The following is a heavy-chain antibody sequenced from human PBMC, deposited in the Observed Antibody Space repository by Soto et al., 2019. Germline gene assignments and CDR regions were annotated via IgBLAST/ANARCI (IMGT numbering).Heavy chain of an antibody. CDR3: ARDRYYGSGTYYNFYYGMDV. V-gene: IGHV4-30-4*01. D-gene: IGHD3-10*01. CDR1: GGSISSGDYY. J-gene: IGHJ6*02. Sequence: QVQLQESGPGLVKPSQTLSLTCSVSGGSISSGDYYWNWIRQPPGKGLEWIGYIYYSGNTYYNPSLRSRVTISLDRSENQFFLKLSFVTAADTAVYYCARDRYYGSGTYYNFYYGMDVWGQGTTVTVSS. CDR2: IYYSGNT.